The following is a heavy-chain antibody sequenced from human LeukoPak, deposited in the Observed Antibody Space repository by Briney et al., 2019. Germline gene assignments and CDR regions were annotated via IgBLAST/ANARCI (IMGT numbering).Heavy chain of an antibody. V-gene: IGHV1-24*01. Sequence: ASVKVSCKVSGYTLTELSMHWVRQAPGKGLEWMGGFDPEDGETIYAQKFQGRVTMTEDTSTDTAYMELSSLRSEDTAVYYCATFSGGVYAFDIWGQGTMVTVSS. J-gene: IGHJ3*02. CDR1: GYTLTELS. D-gene: IGHD3-16*01. CDR3: ATFSGGVYAFDI. CDR2: FDPEDGET.